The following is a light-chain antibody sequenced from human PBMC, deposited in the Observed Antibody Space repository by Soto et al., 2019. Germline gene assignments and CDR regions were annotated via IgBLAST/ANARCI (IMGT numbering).Light chain of an antibody. CDR1: QGIGDT. V-gene: IGKV3-11*01. CDR2: DAS. J-gene: IGKJ5*01. CDR3: QQRSNWPPIT. Sequence: EVVMTHSPATLSVSPWEVVTLSCRASQGIGDTLAWYQHKPGQAPRLLIYDASNRATGIPARFSGSGSGTDFTLTISSLEPEDFAVYYCQQRSNWPPITFGHGTRLEIK.